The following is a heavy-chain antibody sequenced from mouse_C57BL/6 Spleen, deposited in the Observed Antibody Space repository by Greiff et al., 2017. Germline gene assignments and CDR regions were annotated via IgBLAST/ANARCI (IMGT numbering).Heavy chain of an antibody. J-gene: IGHJ4*01. CDR3: ARSGSPYAMDY. CDR1: GYTFTSYT. D-gene: IGHD3-1*01. V-gene: IGHV1-4*01. CDR2: INPSSGYT. Sequence: QVQLQQSGAELARPGASVKMSCKASGYTFTSYTMHWVKQRPGQGLEWIGYINPSSGYTKYNQKFKDKATLTADKSSSTAYMQLSSLTSEDSAVYYCARSGSPYAMDYWGQGTSVTVSS.